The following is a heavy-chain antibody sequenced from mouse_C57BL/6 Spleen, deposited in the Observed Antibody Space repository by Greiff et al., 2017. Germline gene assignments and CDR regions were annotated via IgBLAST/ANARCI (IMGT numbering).Heavy chain of an antibody. CDR1: GYTFTSYW. CDR2: IDPSDSYT. J-gene: IGHJ4*01. Sequence: QVQLQQPGAELVMPGASVKLSCKASGYTFTSYWMHWVKQRPGQGLEWIGEIDPSDSYTNYNQKFKGKSTLTVDKSSSTAYMQRSSLTSEDYAVYYCARSDYDYENYYAMDYWGQGTSVTVSS. V-gene: IGHV1-69*01. D-gene: IGHD2-4*01. CDR3: ARSDYDYENYYAMDY.